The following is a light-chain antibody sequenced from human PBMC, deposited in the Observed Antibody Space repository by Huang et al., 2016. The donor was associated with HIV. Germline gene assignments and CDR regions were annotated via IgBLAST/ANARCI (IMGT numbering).Light chain of an antibody. J-gene: IGKJ1*01. CDR1: QSIGTW. CDR2: EAS. Sequence: DIQMTQSSATLSASVGDRVTITCRASQSIGTWLAWYQQKPGKVPNLLIYEASTLEGGVPSRFSGGGSVTEFTLTINSLQPDDFATYYCQHYNSFPWTFGQGTKVEV. V-gene: IGKV1-5*03. CDR3: QHYNSFPWT.